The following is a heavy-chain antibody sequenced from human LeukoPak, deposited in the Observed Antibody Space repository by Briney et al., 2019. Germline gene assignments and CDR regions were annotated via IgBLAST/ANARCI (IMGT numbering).Heavy chain of an antibody. V-gene: IGHV3-48*01. J-gene: IGHJ3*02. D-gene: IGHD6-19*01. Sequence: GGSLRLSCAASEFTFSSCSMNWVRQAPGKGLEWVSYISGSGNTKYYADSVKGRFTISRDNAKNSLYLQVNSLRAEDTAVYYCAKAISDWALGAFDIWGQGTVVTVSP. CDR1: EFTFSSCS. CDR3: AKAISDWALGAFDI. CDR2: ISGSGNTK.